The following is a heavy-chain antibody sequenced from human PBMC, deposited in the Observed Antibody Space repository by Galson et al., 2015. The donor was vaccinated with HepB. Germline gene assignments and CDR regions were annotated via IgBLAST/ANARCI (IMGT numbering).Heavy chain of an antibody. D-gene: IGHD3-16*01. J-gene: IGHJ4*02. CDR3: TRRGLHLGDDY. CDR1: GFTFSSYW. CDR2: IRSKANSYAT. Sequence: SLRLSCAASGFTFSSYWMSWVRQASGKGLEWVGRIRSKANSYATAYAASVKGRFTISRDDSKNTAYLQMNSLKTEDTAVYYCTRRGLHLGDDYWGQGTLVTVSS. V-gene: IGHV3-73*01.